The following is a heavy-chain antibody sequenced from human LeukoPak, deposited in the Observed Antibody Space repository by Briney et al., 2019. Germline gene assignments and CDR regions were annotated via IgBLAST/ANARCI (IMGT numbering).Heavy chain of an antibody. CDR1: GGTFSSYA. CDR2: ISAYNGNT. J-gene: IGHJ6*03. CDR3: ARGRGHCSSTSCQKGKTHYYYYYYMDV. D-gene: IGHD2-2*01. V-gene: IGHV1-18*03. Sequence: ASVKVSCKASGGTFSSYAISWVRQAPGQGLEWMGWISAYNGNTNYAQKLQGRVTITRDTSASTAYMELSSLRSEDMAVYYCARGRGHCSSTSCQKGKTHYYYYYYMDVWGKGTTVTVSS.